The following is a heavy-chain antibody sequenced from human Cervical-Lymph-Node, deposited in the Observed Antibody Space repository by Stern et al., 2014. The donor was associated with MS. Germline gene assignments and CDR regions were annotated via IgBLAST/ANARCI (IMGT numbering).Heavy chain of an antibody. CDR1: GGSISSYY. Sequence: QVQLQESGPGLVKPSETLSLTCTVSGGSISSYYWSWIRQPPGKGLEWIGYIYYSGSTNYNPSLKSRVTISVDTSKNQFSLKLSSVTAADTAVYYCARGIPGTGVDPWGQGTLVTVSS. D-gene: IGHD6-19*01. V-gene: IGHV4-59*01. CDR3: ARGIPGTGVDP. CDR2: IYYSGST. J-gene: IGHJ5*02.